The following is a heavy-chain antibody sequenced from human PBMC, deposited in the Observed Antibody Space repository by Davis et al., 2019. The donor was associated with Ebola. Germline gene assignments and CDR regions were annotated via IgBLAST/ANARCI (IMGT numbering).Heavy chain of an antibody. CDR1: GFTFDDYA. V-gene: IGHV3-9*01. CDR3: AKFTGYYFDY. J-gene: IGHJ4*02. CDR2: ISWNSGSI. Sequence: PGGSLRLSCAASGFTFDDYAMHWVRQAPGKGLEWVSGISWNSGSIGYADSVKGRFTISRDNAKNSLYLQMNNLRAEDTALYYCAKFTGYYFDYWGQGTLVTVSS. D-gene: IGHD2-8*02.